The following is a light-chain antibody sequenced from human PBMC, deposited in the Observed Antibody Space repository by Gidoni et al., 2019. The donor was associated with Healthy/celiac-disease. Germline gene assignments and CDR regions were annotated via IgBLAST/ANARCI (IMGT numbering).Light chain of an antibody. CDR3: QQYGSSRWT. CDR2: GAS. Sequence: EMVLTQSPGTLSLSPGERATLSCRASQSVSSSYLAWYQQKPGQAPRLLIYGASSRATGIPDRFSGRGSGTDFTLTIRRLEPEDFAVYYCQQYGSSRWTFGQGTKVEIQ. CDR1: QSVSSSY. J-gene: IGKJ1*01. V-gene: IGKV3-20*01.